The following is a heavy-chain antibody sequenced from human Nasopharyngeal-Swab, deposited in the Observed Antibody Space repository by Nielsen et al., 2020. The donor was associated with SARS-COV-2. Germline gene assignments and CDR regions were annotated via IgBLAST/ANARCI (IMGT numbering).Heavy chain of an antibody. V-gene: IGHV4-30-2*06. Sequence: TLSLTCVVSGGSISSADYSWNWIRQSPGRGLEWIGNIYHGGSTSYNPSLKSRVTISVDRSKSHFSLKMTSVTAADTAVYFCARGKDFGEYYFDYWGQGTLVTVSS. CDR1: GGSISSADYS. D-gene: IGHD3-10*01. CDR2: IYHGGST. J-gene: IGHJ4*02. CDR3: ARGKDFGEYYFDY.